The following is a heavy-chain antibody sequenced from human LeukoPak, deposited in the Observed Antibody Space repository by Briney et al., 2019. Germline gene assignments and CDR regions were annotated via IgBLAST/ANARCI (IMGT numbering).Heavy chain of an antibody. D-gene: IGHD2-15*01. V-gene: IGHV1-18*01. Sequence: ASVKVSCKASGYTFTSYGISWVRQAPGQGLEWMGWISAYNGNTNYAQKLHGRVTMTTDTSTSTAYMELRSLRSDDTAVYYCARGERVAATNWFDPWGQGTLVTVSS. J-gene: IGHJ5*02. CDR3: ARGERVAATNWFDP. CDR1: GYTFTSYG. CDR2: ISAYNGNT.